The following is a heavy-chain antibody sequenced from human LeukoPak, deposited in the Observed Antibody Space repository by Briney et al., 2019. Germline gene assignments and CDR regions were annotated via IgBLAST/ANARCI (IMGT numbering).Heavy chain of an antibody. CDR2: LSSSGSAF. CDR3: ARSARLMKGVVEVTALDD. V-gene: IGHV3-48*04. CDR1: GFRFNTYW. Sequence: GGSLRLSCAASGFRFNTYWMSWVRQAPGKGLEWIAYLSSSGSAFSYADSVKGRFTIARDNAKNSVYLEMNSLRADDTAVYYCARSARLMKGVVEVTALDDWGQGTLVTVSS. D-gene: IGHD3-3*01. J-gene: IGHJ4*02.